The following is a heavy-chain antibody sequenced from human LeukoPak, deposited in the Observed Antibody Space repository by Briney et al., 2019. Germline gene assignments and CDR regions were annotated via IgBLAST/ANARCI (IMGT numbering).Heavy chain of an antibody. CDR3: GRDVVLGSGSVDY. CDR1: GFTFTNHW. J-gene: IGHJ4*02. V-gene: IGHV3-74*01. D-gene: IGHD3-10*01. CDR2: IRGDGGDT. Sequence: GGSLRLSSAASGFTFTNHWMHWVRQAPGKGLVWVSRIRGDGGDTSYADSVKGRFTISRDNAKNTLYLQMDSLGAEDTAVYYCGRDVVLGSGSVDYWGQGVLVTVSS.